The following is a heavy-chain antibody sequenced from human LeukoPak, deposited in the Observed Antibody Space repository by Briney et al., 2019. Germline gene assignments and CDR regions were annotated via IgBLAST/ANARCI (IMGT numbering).Heavy chain of an antibody. D-gene: IGHD3-10*01. CDR1: GYTFTGYY. V-gene: IGHV1-2*04. CDR3: AREGNTMVRGVIHD. Sequence: GASVKVSCKASGYTFTGYYMHWVRQAPGQGLEWMGWINPNSGGTNYAQKFQGWVTMTRDTSISTAYMELSGLRSDDTAVYYCAREGNTMVRGVIHDWGQGTLVTVSS. CDR2: INPNSGGT. J-gene: IGHJ4*02.